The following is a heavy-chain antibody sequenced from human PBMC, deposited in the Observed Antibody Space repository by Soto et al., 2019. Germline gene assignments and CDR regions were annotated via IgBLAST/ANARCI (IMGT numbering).Heavy chain of an antibody. CDR1: GFTFSSYA. CDR3: ARDLRDFWSGYHDY. CDR2: ISGSGGST. D-gene: IGHD3-3*01. V-gene: IGHV3-23*01. J-gene: IGHJ4*02. Sequence: GGSLRLSCAASGFTFSSYAMSWVRQAPGKGLEWVSAISGSGGSTYYADSVKGRFTISRDNSKNTLYLQMNSLRAEDTAVYYCARDLRDFWSGYHDYWGQGTLVTVSS.